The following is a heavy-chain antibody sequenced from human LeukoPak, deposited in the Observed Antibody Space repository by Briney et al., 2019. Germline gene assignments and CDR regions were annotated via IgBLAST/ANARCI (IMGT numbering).Heavy chain of an antibody. V-gene: IGHV1-2*02. Sequence: ASVKVSCKASGYTFTAYYMHWVRQAPGQGLEWMGWINPNSGFTNYAQKFQGRVTMTRDTSISTAYMEVSRLRSDDTAVYYCATSVSYGSGTAFDYWGQGTLVTVSS. CDR2: INPNSGFT. J-gene: IGHJ4*02. CDR3: ATSVSYGSGTAFDY. CDR1: GYTFTAYY. D-gene: IGHD3-10*01.